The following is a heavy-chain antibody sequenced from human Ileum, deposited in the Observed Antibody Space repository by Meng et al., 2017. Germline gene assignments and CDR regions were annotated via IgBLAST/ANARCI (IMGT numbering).Heavy chain of an antibody. V-gene: IGHV3-23*01. D-gene: IGHD3-22*01. CDR2: IRGSADKT. CDR1: GFTFSDHY. CDR3: AKAQYFDSTGFEYFQH. Sequence: GESLKISCAASGFTFSDHYMDWVRQAPGKGLEWVSTIRGSADKTFYADSVKGRFTISRDNSKNTLYLQINSLRAEDTAIYYCAKAQYFDSTGFEYFQHWGQGTLVTVSS. J-gene: IGHJ1*01.